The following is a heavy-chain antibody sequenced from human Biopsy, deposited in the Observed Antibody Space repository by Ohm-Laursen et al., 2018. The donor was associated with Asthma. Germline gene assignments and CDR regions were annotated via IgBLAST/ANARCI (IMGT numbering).Heavy chain of an antibody. Sequence: VTISCKSLGGAFNTYVIGWVRQAPGQGLEWMGGINSVFGTATYPQKFQDRVTITPDDSTSTVYMELSSLRSEDTAVYYCARKAGSCISRTCYSLDFWGQGTLVTVSS. V-gene: IGHV1-69*13. J-gene: IGHJ4*02. CDR1: GGAFNTYV. CDR3: ARKAGSCISRTCYSLDF. D-gene: IGHD2-2*01. CDR2: INSVFGTA.